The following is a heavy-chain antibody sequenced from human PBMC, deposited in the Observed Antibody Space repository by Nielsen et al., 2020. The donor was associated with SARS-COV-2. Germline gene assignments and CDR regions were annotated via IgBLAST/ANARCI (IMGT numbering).Heavy chain of an antibody. CDR1: GYTFTDYF. CDR3: ARLRITLIVVAAMDV. Sequence: ASVKVSCKASGYTFTDYFVHWVRQAPGQGLEWMGSINPNSGGANYAQKFQGRVTMTRDTSISTAYMDLSRVESDDTAVYYCARLRITLIVVAAMDVWGQGTTVTVSS. CDR2: INPNSGGA. V-gene: IGHV1-2*02. J-gene: IGHJ6*02. D-gene: IGHD3-22*01.